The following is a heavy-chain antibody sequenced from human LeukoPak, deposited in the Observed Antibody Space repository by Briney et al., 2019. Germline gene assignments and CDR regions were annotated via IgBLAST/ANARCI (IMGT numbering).Heavy chain of an antibody. J-gene: IGHJ2*01. CDR2: ISGYNGNT. CDR3: ARVSTNSRVGGYDPQWYFDL. CDR1: GYTFINYG. D-gene: IGHD5-12*01. V-gene: IGHV1-18*04. Sequence: GASVKVSCKASGYTFINYGFTWVRQAPGQGLEWMGWISGYNGNTNYLQKFQGRVTMTTDTSTNTVYMELRSLSSDDTAVYYCARVSTNSRVGGYDPQWYFDLWGRGTLVTGSS.